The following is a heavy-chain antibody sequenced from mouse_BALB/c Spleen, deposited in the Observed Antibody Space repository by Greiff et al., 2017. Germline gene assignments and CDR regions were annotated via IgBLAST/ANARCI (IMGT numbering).Heavy chain of an antibody. CDR3: AREGATMITTYYAMDY. D-gene: IGHD2-4*01. CDR2: ISDGGSYT. J-gene: IGHJ4*01. Sequence: EVKLVESGGGLVKPGGSLKLSCAASGFTFSDYYMYWVRQTPEKRLEWVATISDGGSYTYYPDSVKGRFTISRDNAKNNLYLQMSSLKSEDTAMYYCAREGATMITTYYAMDYWGQGTSVTVSS. V-gene: IGHV5-4*02. CDR1: GFTFSDYY.